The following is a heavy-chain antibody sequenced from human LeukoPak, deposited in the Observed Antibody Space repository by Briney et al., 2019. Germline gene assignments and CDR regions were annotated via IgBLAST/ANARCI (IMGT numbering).Heavy chain of an antibody. V-gene: IGHV3-30*03. CDR3: AEIRGYYYDSSGYSRDAEYFQH. D-gene: IGHD3-22*01. CDR1: GFTFSSYG. CDR2: ISYDGSNK. J-gene: IGHJ1*01. Sequence: GGSLRLSCAASGFTFSSYGMHWVRQAPGKGLEWVAVISYDGSNKYYADSVKGRFTISRDNSKNTLYLQMNSLRAEDTAVYYCAEIRGYYYDSSGYSRDAEYFQHWGQGTLVTVSS.